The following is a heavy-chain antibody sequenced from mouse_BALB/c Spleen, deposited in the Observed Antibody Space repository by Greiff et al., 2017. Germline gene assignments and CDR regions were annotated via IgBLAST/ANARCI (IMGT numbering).Heavy chain of an antibody. V-gene: IGHV1-4*02. CDR1: GYTFTSYT. D-gene: IGHD2-14*01. Sequence: VQLQQSAAELARPGASVKMSCKASGYTFTSYTMHWVKQRPGQGLEWIGYINPSSGYTEYNQKFKDKTTLTADKSSSTAYMQLSSLTSEDSAVYYCARSGYRYAMDYWGQGTSVTVSS. CDR2: INPSSGYT. J-gene: IGHJ4*01. CDR3: ARSGYRYAMDY.